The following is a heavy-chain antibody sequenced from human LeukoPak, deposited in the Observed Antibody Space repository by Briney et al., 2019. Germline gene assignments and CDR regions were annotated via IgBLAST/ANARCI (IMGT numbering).Heavy chain of an antibody. CDR3: ARDAHSRGWYNWFDP. D-gene: IGHD6-19*01. V-gene: IGHV3-30-3*01. CDR1: GFTFSSYA. Sequence: PGGSLRLSCAASGFTFSSYAMHWVRQAPGKGLEWVAVISYDGSNKYYADSVKGRFTISRDNSKNTLYLQMNSLRAEDTAVYYCARDAHSRGWYNWFDPWGQGTLVTVS. J-gene: IGHJ5*02. CDR2: ISYDGSNK.